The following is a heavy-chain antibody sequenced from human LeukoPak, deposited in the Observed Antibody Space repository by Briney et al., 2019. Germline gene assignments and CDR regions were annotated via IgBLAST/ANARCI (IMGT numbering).Heavy chain of an antibody. CDR1: GFTFSNHA. D-gene: IGHD2-21*01. CDR3: AKNVVFTRYFDS. Sequence: GGSFRLACAASGFTFSNHAMSSVRQAPGKWLQWVSVIRCGVRTTEYADSGKGRFTGSRANCAHTLSLHMNSLRVEDTAIYYCAKNVVFTRYFDSWGQGTLLTVSS. CDR2: IRCGVRTT. V-gene: IGHV3-23*01. J-gene: IGHJ4*02.